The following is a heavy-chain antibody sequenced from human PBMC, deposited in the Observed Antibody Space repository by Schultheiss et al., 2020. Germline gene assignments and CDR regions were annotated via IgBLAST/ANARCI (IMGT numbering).Heavy chain of an antibody. CDR2: MNPNSGNT. V-gene: IGHV1-8*01. CDR1: GYTFTSYD. Sequence: ASVKVSCKASGYTFTSYDINWVRQATGQGLEWMGWMNPNSGNTGYAQKFQGRVTITADESTSTAYMELSSLRSEDTAVYYCAVGDYDFWSGYSPSWGQGTLVTVSS. J-gene: IGHJ4*02. D-gene: IGHD3-3*01. CDR3: AVGDYDFWSGYSPS.